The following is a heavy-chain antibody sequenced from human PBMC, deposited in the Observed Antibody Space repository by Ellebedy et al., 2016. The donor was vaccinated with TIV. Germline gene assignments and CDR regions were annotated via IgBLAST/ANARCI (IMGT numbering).Heavy chain of an antibody. CDR2: IYYSGST. CDR3: ARHGGYYDSSGYYLPRYFQH. D-gene: IGHD3-22*01. CDR1: GGSISSSSYY. V-gene: IGHV4-39*01. Sequence: SETLSLTXTVSGGSISSSSYYWGWIRQPPGKGLEWIGSIYYSGSTYYNPSLKSRVTISVDTSKNQFSLKLSSVTAADTAVYYCARHGGYYDSSGYYLPRYFQHWGQGTLVTVSS. J-gene: IGHJ1*01.